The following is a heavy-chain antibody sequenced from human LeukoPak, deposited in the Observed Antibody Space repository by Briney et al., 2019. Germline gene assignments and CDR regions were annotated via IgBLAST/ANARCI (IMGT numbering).Heavy chain of an antibody. CDR3: ARLVGATRPFDY. J-gene: IGHJ4*02. Sequence: ASVKVSCKASGYSFSSSGISWVRQAPGQGLEWMGWISGYNGNTNYAQKFQGRVTMTTDTSTTTAYMDLRSLRSDDTAVYYCARLVGATRPFDYWGQGTLVTVCS. CDR2: ISGYNGNT. CDR1: GYSFSSSG. V-gene: IGHV1-18*01. D-gene: IGHD1-26*01.